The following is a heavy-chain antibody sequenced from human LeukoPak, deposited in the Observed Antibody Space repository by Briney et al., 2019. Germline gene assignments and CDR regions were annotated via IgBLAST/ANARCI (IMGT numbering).Heavy chain of an antibody. J-gene: IGHJ4*02. Sequence: PSETLSLTCTVSGGSISSYYWSWIRQPPGKGLEWIGYIYYSGSTNYNPSLKSRVTISVDTSKNQFSLELSSVTAADTAVYYCARIGGYERAFDYWGQGTLVTVSS. CDR2: IYYSGST. D-gene: IGHD5-12*01. V-gene: IGHV4-59*01. CDR1: GGSISSYY. CDR3: ARIGGYERAFDY.